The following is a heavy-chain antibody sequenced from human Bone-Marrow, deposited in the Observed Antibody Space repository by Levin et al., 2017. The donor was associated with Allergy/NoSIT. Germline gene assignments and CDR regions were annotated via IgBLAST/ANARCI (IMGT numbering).Heavy chain of an antibody. D-gene: IGHD3-10*01. J-gene: IGHJ4*02. CDR1: GYSFIGYY. V-gene: IGHV1-2*02. CDR2: INPISGGP. Sequence: ASVKVSCKTSGYSFIGYYLHWVRQAPGQGPEWMGWINPISGGPNYAQKFQGRVTMTRDTSISTAYMELSRLRSDDTAVYYCARLSHYNESYWGTGTLVTVSS. CDR3: ARLSHYNESY.